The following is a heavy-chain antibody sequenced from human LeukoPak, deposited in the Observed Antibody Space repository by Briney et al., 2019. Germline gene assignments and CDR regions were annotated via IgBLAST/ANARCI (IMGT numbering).Heavy chain of an antibody. J-gene: IGHJ6*02. CDR1: GGSISSYH. V-gene: IGHV4-4*07. D-gene: IGHD4-17*01. CDR3: AGTTVTTSNYYYYGMDV. Sequence: SETLSLTCTVSGGSISSYHWSWIRQPAGKGLEWIGHFYTSGSTNYNPSLKSRVTMSVDTSKNQFSLKLSSVTAADTAVYYCAGTTVTTSNYYYYGMDVWGQGTTVTVSS. CDR2: FYTSGST.